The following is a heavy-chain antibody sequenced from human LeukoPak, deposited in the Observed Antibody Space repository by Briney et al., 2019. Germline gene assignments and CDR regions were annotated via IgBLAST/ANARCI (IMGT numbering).Heavy chain of an antibody. CDR2: IYYSGST. CDR1: GGSIRGYY. D-gene: IGHD3-22*01. J-gene: IGHJ4*02. Sequence: SETLSLTCTDSGGSIRGYYWSWIRQPPGKGLEWIGYIYYSGSTNYNPSLKSRVTISVDTSKNQFSLKLNSVTAADTAVYYCARHYDSSGYWYYFDYWGQGTLVTVSS. CDR3: ARHYDSSGYWYYFDY. V-gene: IGHV4-59*08.